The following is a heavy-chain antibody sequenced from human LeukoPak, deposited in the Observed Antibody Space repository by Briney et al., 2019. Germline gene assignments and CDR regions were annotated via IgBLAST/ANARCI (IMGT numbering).Heavy chain of an antibody. CDR1: GFTFSSYA. V-gene: IGHV3-64D*06. CDR2: ISSNGGST. CDR3: AVWYYYDSSGYFRPGAFDI. Sequence: GGSLRLSCSASGFTFSSYAMHWVRQAPGKGLEYVSAISSNGGSTYYADSVKGRFTISRDNSKNTLYLQMSSLRAEDTAVYYCAVWYYYDSSGYFRPGAFDIWGQGTMVTVSP. J-gene: IGHJ3*02. D-gene: IGHD3-22*01.